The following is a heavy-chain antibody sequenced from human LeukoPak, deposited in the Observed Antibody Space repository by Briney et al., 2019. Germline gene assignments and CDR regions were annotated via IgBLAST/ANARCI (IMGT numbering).Heavy chain of an antibody. Sequence: PGGSLRLSCAASGFTFSSYGMSWVRQAPGKGLEWVAAISAGGDLTNYADSVKGRFTISRDSSKNMLYVQMNSLRAEDTAIYYCAKGLISSATNFSYFDYWGQGTLVTVSS. J-gene: IGHJ4*02. CDR1: GFTFSSYG. V-gene: IGHV3-23*01. CDR3: AKGLISSATNFSYFDY. CDR2: ISAGGDLT. D-gene: IGHD3-3*01.